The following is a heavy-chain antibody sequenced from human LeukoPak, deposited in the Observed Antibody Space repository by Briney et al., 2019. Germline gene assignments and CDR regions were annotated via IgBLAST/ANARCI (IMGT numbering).Heavy chain of an antibody. V-gene: IGHV1-46*01. CDR1: GYTFSNYH. Sequence: ASVKVSCMASGYTFSNYHMHWVRQAPGQGLEWMGKITPSDGSTTYAQNFQDRVIMTRDTSSSTVYMQLSSLRPEDTAVYYCARDSYGSDYWGQGTLVTVSS. CDR3: ARDSYGSDY. D-gene: IGHD5-18*01. J-gene: IGHJ4*02. CDR2: ITPSDGST.